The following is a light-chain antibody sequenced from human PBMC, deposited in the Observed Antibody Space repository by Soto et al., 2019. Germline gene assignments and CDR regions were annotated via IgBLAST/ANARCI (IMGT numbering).Light chain of an antibody. CDR2: GNS. V-gene: IGLV1-40*01. CDR3: QSYDSSLSVWV. Sequence: QSVLTQPPSVSEAPGQRVTISCTGSNSNIGAGYDVHWYQQLPGTAPKLLIYGNSNRPSGVPDRFSGSKSGTSASLAITGLQAEDEADYYCQSYDSSLSVWVFGGGTKLTVL. CDR1: NSNIGAGYD. J-gene: IGLJ3*02.